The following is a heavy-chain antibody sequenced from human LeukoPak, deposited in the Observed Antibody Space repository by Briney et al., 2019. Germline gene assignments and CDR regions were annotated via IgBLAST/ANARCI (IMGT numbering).Heavy chain of an antibody. CDR1: GYTFTGYY. CDR2: INPNSGGT. J-gene: IGHJ4*02. V-gene: IGHV1-2*04. CDR3: ARAAAAGRNYFDY. D-gene: IGHD6-13*01. Sequence: ASVKVSCKASGYTFTGYYMHWVRQAPGQGLEWMGWINPNSGGTNYAQKFQGWVTMTRDTSISTAYMELSSLRSEDTAVYYCARAAAAGRNYFDYWGQGTLVTVSS.